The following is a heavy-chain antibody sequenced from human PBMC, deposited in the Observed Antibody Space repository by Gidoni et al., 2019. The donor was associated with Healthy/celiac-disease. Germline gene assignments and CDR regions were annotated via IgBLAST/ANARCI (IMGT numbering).Heavy chain of an antibody. CDR3: ARATGGYWYFDL. CDR1: GGSFSGYY. V-gene: IGHV4-34*01. Sequence: QVQLQQWGAGLLTPSETLSLTCAVYGGSFSGYYWSWIRQPPGKGLEWIGEINHSGSTNYNPSLKSRVTISVDTSKNQFSLKLSSVTAADTAVYYCARATGGYWYFDLWGRGTLVTVSS. D-gene: IGHD3-16*01. J-gene: IGHJ2*01. CDR2: INHSGST.